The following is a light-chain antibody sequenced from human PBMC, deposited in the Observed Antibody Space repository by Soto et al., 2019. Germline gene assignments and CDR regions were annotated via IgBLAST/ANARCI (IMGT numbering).Light chain of an antibody. V-gene: IGLV2-14*01. CDR3: SSYTGTSTYV. Sequence: QSVLTQPASVSGSPGQSITISCTGTSSDVGGYNYVSWYQQHPGKAPKLMIYEVSNRPSGVSNRFSGSKSGNTASLTISGLQAEDEADYYCSSYTGTSTYVFGTGTKVNDL. CDR1: SSDVGGYNY. CDR2: EVS. J-gene: IGLJ1*01.